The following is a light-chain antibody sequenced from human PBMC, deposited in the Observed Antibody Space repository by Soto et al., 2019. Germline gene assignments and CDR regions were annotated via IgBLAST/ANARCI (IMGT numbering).Light chain of an antibody. J-gene: IGKJ1*01. CDR1: QSVGSNY. CDR3: QQYGRSWT. V-gene: IGKV3-20*01. Sequence: EIVLTHSPGTLYLSPGERAALSCRASQSVGSNYLAWYQQKPGQAPRLLIYGASSRATGIPDRFSGSGSGTDFTLTISRLEPEDFAVYHCQQYGRSWTFGQGTKVDIK. CDR2: GAS.